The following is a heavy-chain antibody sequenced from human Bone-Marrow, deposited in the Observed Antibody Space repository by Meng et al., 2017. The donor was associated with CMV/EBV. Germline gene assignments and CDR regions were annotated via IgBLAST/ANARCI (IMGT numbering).Heavy chain of an antibody. V-gene: IGHV3-48*03. D-gene: IGHD1-26*01. CDR3: ATFNGWSFFFDY. Sequence: GGSLRHSCGTSGFTFSGYEMNWVRQAPGKGLEWVSYISNSGSSTYYADSVKGRFTISRDNAQDSLYLQMDSLTVEDTAVYYCATFNGWSFFFDYWGQGALVTVSS. CDR2: ISNSGSST. CDR1: GFTFSGYE. J-gene: IGHJ4*02.